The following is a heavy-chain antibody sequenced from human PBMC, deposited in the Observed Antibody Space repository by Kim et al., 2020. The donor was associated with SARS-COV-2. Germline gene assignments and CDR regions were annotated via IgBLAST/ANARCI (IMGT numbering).Heavy chain of an antibody. V-gene: IGHV3-30*07. J-gene: IGHJ5*02. D-gene: IGHD3-16*01. Sequence: YSAAAVTGRFTISGDNSKNTLWLQMNSLRTEDTAVYYCVRAADVGARPFGPWGQGTRVTVSS. CDR3: VRAADVGARPFGP.